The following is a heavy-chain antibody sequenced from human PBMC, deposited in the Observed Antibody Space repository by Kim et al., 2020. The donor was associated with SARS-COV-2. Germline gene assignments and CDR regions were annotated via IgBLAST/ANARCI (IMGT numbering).Heavy chain of an antibody. CDR1: GFSFSSYG. J-gene: IGHJ3*02. D-gene: IGHD6-13*01. CDR3: ARAPRRYLAAGAHLDAFVI. CDR2: IWYDGSNK. Sequence: GGSLRLSCAASGFSFSSYGMHWVRQAPGKGLEWVAVIWYDGSNKYYADSVKGRFTISRDNSKSTLYLQMNSLRAEDTAVYYCARAPRRYLAAGAHLDAFVIWGQGTMVTVSS. V-gene: IGHV3-33*01.